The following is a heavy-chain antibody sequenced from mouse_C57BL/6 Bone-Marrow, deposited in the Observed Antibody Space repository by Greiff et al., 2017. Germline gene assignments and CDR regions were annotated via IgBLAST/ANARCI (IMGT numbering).Heavy chain of an antibody. CDR3: AVYYGNPWFAY. CDR1: GYTFTSYW. J-gene: IGHJ3*01. V-gene: IGHV1-69*01. Sequence: VQLQQPGAELVMPGASVKLSCKASGYTFTSYWMHWVKQRPGQGLDWIGEIDPSDSYTNYNQKFKGKSTLTVDKSSSTAYMQLSSLTSEDSAVYYCAVYYGNPWFAYWGQGTLVTVSA. CDR2: IDPSDSYT. D-gene: IGHD2-1*01.